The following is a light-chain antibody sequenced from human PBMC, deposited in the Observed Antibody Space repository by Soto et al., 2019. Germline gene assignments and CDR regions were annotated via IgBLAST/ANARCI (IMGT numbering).Light chain of an antibody. CDR1: QSVSSSY. CDR2: GAS. V-gene: IGKV3-20*01. CDR3: QQYGSSPYT. J-gene: IGKJ2*01. Sequence: EIVLTQSPGTLSLSTGERATLSCRASQSVSSSYLAWYQQKPGQAPRLLIYGASNRATGIPDRFSGSGSGTDFTLTISRLEPEDFAVYYCQQYGSSPYTFGQGTNLEIK.